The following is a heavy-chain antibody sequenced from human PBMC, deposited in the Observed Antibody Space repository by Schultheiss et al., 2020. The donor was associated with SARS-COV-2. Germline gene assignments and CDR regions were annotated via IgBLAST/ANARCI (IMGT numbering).Heavy chain of an antibody. CDR2: IKQDGSVE. Sequence: GGSLRLSCAASGFTFRNYWMDWVRRAPGKGLQWVANIKQDGSVEHYVDSVRGRFIISRDNAKNTLDLQMNSLRVDDTAVYYCVKEGEEMGTSWGQGTLVTVSS. V-gene: IGHV3-7*03. CDR1: GFTFRNYW. CDR3: VKEGEEMGTS. D-gene: IGHD5-24*01. J-gene: IGHJ4*02.